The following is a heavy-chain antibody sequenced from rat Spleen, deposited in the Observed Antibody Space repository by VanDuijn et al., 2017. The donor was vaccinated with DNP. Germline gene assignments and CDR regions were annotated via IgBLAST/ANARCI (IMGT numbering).Heavy chain of an antibody. V-gene: IGHV5-7*01. J-gene: IGHJ2*01. Sequence: EVQLVESGGGLVQPGRSLKLSCAASGFTFSDYNMAWVRQAPRKGLEWVAYLTYDGGNTYYRDSVKGRFTISRDNAKSTLYLHMNSLKSEDMATYYCARENFGVDYWGQGVMVTVSS. CDR2: LTYDGGNT. CDR1: GFTFSDYN. D-gene: IGHD4-3*01. CDR3: ARENFGVDY.